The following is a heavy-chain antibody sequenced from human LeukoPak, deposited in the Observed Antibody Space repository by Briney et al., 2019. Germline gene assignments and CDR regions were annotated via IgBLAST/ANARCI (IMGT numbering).Heavy chain of an antibody. J-gene: IGHJ5*02. Sequence: PSETLSLTCTVSGGSISSYYWSWIRQPPGKGPEWIGEINHSGSTNYNPSLKSRVTISVDTSKNQFSLKLSSVTAADTAVYYCARGPRGAMAANWFDPWGQGTLVTVSS. CDR1: GGSISSYY. V-gene: IGHV4-34*01. D-gene: IGHD3-10*01. CDR3: ARGPRGAMAANWFDP. CDR2: INHSGST.